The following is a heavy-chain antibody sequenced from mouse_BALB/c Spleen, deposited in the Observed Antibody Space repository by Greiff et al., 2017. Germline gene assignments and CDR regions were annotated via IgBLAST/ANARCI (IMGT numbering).Heavy chain of an antibody. CDR1: GDSITSGY. CDR3: ARTRDGYYEAMDY. CDR2: ISYSGST. V-gene: IGHV3-8*02. Sequence: EVQLQESGPSLVKPSQTLSLTCSVTGDSITSGYWNWIRKFPGNKLEYMGYISYSGSTYYNPSLNSRISITRDTSKNQYYLQLNSVTTEDTATYYCARTRDGYYEAMDYWGQGTSVTVSS. J-gene: IGHJ4*01. D-gene: IGHD2-3*01.